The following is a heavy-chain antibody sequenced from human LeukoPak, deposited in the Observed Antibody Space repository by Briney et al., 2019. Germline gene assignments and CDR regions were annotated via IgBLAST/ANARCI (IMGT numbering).Heavy chain of an antibody. CDR1: GYTFTGYY. CDR3: ARGPYDLIAARPTDAFDI. V-gene: IGHV1-2*02. CDR2: INPNSGGT. Sequence: ASVKVSCKASGYTFTGYYMHWVRQAPGQGLEWMGWINPNSGGTNYAQKFQGRVTMTRDTSISTAYMELSRLRSDDTAVYYCARGPYDLIAARPTDAFDIWGQGTMVTVSS. D-gene: IGHD6-13*01. J-gene: IGHJ3*02.